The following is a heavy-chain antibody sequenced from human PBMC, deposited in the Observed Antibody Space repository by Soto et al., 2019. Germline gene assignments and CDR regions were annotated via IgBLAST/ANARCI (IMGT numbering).Heavy chain of an antibody. CDR3: ARVGYYDSSGYYYFDY. J-gene: IGHJ4*02. CDR2: IYHSGST. D-gene: IGHD3-22*01. Sequence: SETLSLTCTVSGGSISSYYWSWIRQPPGKGLEWIGYIYHSGSTNYNPSLKSRVTISVDTSKNQFSLKLTSVTAADTAVYYCARVGYYDSSGYYYFDYWGQGTLVTV. CDR1: GGSISSYY. V-gene: IGHV4-59*01.